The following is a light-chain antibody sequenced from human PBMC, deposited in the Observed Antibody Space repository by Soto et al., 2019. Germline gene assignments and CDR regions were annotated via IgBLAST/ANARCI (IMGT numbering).Light chain of an antibody. CDR1: QDISTS. CDR3: QHLRTYPFS. Sequence: DIQLTQSPSFLSASVGDRVTVSCRASQDISTSLAWFQQKAGKVPQLLVYPASTLQDGVPSRFSGSGSGTYFSLPINDLQAADFATYYCQHLRTYPFSFGQGTKLDIK. J-gene: IGKJ2*03. CDR2: PAS. V-gene: IGKV1-9*01.